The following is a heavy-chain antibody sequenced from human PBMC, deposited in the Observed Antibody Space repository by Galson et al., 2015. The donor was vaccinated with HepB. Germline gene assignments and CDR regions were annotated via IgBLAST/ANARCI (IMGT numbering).Heavy chain of an antibody. CDR3: ARVPLLFVDAVGYDAFDI. CDR2: TYYSSKWHN. D-gene: IGHD3-22*01. J-gene: IGHJ3*02. CDR1: GDSVSSDSAT. Sequence: CAISGDSVSSDSATWNWIRQSPSSDLEWLGRTYYSSKWHNDYALSVKRRKSINADTSKNQISLQLNSVSPEDTAVYYCARVPLLFVDAVGYDAFDIWGQGTLVTVSS. V-gene: IGHV6-1*01.